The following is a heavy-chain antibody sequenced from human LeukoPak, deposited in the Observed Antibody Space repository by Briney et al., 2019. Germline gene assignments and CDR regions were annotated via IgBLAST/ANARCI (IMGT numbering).Heavy chain of an antibody. Sequence: SETLSLTCTVSGGSISSYYWSWIRQPPGKGLEWIGYTYYSGSTNYNPSLKSRVTISVDTSKNQFSLKLSSVTAADTAVYYCASNYYDSSGFDYWGQGTLVTVSS. J-gene: IGHJ4*02. CDR3: ASNYYDSSGFDY. V-gene: IGHV4-59*01. D-gene: IGHD3-22*01. CDR2: TYYSGST. CDR1: GGSISSYY.